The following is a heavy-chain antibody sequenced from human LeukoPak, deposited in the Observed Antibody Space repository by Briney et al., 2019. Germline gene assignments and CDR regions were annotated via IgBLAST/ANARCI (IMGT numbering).Heavy chain of an antibody. D-gene: IGHD3-16*02. J-gene: IGHJ4*02. V-gene: IGHV4-31*03. Sequence: SETLSLTCTVSGGSISSGGYYWSWIRQHPGKGLEWIGYIYYSGSTYYNPSLKSRVTISVDTSKNQFSLKLGSVTAADTAVYYCARGRHSHDYVWGSYRYVYYFDYWGQGTLVTVSS. CDR2: IYYSGST. CDR3: ARGRHSHDYVWGSYRYVYYFDY. CDR1: GGSISSGGYY.